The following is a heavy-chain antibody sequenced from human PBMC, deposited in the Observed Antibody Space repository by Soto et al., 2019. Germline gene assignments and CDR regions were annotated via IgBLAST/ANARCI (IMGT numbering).Heavy chain of an antibody. D-gene: IGHD1-7*01. V-gene: IGHV4-59*01. Sequence: SETLSLTCTVSGGSISSYYWSWIRQPPGKGLEWIGYIYYSGSTNYNPSLKSRVTISVDTSKNQFPLKLSSVTAADTAVYYCARESSWNYGAVFDYWGQGTLVTVSS. CDR2: IYYSGST. J-gene: IGHJ4*02. CDR3: ARESSWNYGAVFDY. CDR1: GGSISSYY.